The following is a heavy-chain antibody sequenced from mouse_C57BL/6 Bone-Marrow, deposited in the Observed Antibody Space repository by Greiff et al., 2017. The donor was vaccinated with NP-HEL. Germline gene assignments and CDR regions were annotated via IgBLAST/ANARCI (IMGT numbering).Heavy chain of an antibody. CDR2: IYPGSGST. CDR3: AREEDGYAMDY. J-gene: IGHJ4*01. Sequence: QVQLQQSGAELVKPGASVKMSCKASGYTFTSYWITWVKQRPGQGLEWIGDIYPGSGSTNYNEKFKSKATLTVDTSSSTAYMQRSSLTSEDSAVYYCAREEDGYAMDYWGQGTSVTVSS. CDR1: GYTFTSYW. D-gene: IGHD2-3*01. V-gene: IGHV1-55*01.